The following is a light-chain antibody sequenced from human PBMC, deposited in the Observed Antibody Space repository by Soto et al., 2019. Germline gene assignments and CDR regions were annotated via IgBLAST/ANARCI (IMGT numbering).Light chain of an antibody. J-gene: IGKJ2*01. CDR3: QQSNNWPYT. CDR2: GAS. Sequence: EVVMTQSPATLSVSPGERATLSCRASQSVSDNLAWYQQKAGQAPRLLIYGASTRAPGIPARFSGSGSGTDFTLTISSLQSEDFAVYYCQQSNNWPYTFGQGTKLDIK. CDR1: QSVSDN. V-gene: IGKV3-15*01.